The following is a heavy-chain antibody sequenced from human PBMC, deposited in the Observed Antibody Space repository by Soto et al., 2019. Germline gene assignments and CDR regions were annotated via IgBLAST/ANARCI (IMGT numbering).Heavy chain of an antibody. D-gene: IGHD3-3*01. CDR1: GGSFSGYY. J-gene: IGHJ5*02. Sequence: QVQLQQWGAGLLKPSETLSLTCAVYGGSFSGYYWSWIRQPPGKGLEWIGEINHSGSINYNTSLKSRVTISVDTSKSQFSLKLSSVTAADTAGYYCARGGRFLNPWGQGTLVTVSS. CDR3: ARGGRFLNP. CDR2: INHSGSI. V-gene: IGHV4-34*01.